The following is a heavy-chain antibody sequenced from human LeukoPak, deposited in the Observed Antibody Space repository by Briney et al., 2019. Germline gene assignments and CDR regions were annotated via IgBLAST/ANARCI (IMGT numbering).Heavy chain of an antibody. CDR3: ARRMGRAVAGNGWFDP. CDR1: GYAFTNYG. Sequence: ASVKVSRKASGYAFTNYGISWVRQAPGQGLEWMGWISPYNGNTKYAQKLQDRVTMNTDTSTSTAYMELRSLRSDDTAVYYCARRMGRAVAGNGWFDPWGQGTLVTVSS. CDR2: ISPYNGNT. V-gene: IGHV1-18*01. D-gene: IGHD6-19*01. J-gene: IGHJ5*02.